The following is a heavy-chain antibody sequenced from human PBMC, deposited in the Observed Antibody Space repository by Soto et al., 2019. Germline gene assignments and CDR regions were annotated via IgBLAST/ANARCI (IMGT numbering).Heavy chain of an antibody. CDR3: ARRFYGDYDLRAFDI. J-gene: IGHJ3*02. V-gene: IGHV5-51*01. Sequence: GESLKISCKGSGYSFTSYWIGWVRQMPGKGLEWMGIIYPGDSDTRYSPSFQGQVTTSADKSISTAYLQWSSLKASDTAMYYCARRFYGDYDLRAFDIWGQGTMVTVSS. D-gene: IGHD4-17*01. CDR2: IYPGDSDT. CDR1: GYSFTSYW.